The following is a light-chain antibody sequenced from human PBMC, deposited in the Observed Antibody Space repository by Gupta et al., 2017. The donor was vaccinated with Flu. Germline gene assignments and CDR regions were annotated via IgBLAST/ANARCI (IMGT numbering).Light chain of an antibody. Sequence: QPVVTHEASLTVSPGGTVTLTSGSSSGPVTKAHYPYWIQQRPGRAPRTLMYDADMRHSWTPARFSGALLGGKAALTLSAAQADDEDDYYCFLTYHGFRPGFGAGTKLTVL. CDR1: SGPVTKAHY. CDR3: FLTYHGFRPG. CDR2: DAD. J-gene: IGLJ2*01. V-gene: IGLV7-46*01.